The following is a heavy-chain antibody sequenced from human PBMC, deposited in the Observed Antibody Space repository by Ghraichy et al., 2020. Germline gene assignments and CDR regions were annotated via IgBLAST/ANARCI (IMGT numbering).Heavy chain of an antibody. V-gene: IGHV3-23*01. CDR3: AKDQGYSTSSGTFDY. J-gene: IGHJ4*02. D-gene: IGHD6-6*01. Sequence: GGSLRLSCAASGFTLNNYAMSWVRQAPGRGLEWVSDISGSGGNTNYADSVKGRFTISRDNSKKTVYLQMDSLRGEDTAVYYCAKDQGYSTSSGTFDYWGQGTLVTVSS. CDR1: GFTLNNYA. CDR2: ISGSGGNT.